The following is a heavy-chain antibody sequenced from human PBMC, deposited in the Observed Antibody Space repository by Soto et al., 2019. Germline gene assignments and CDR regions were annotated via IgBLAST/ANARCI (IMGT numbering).Heavy chain of an antibody. V-gene: IGHV3-30*19. Sequence: QVQLVESGGGVVPPGTSLRVSCVGSGFTFRSYVIHWVRQAPGKGLEWVALTSYDGSGKYYGDSVRGRFTIPRDNSRNTVDLQMDSLRLEDTALYYCARWGTTGGLDVWGQGTLVSVSS. CDR1: GFTFRSYV. D-gene: IGHD3-16*01. CDR3: ARWGTTGGLDV. CDR2: TSYDGSGK. J-gene: IGHJ1*01.